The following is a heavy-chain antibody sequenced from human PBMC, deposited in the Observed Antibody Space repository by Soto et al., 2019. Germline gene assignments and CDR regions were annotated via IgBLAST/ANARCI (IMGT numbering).Heavy chain of an antibody. CDR1: GGSVSSGSYY. CDR3: AREYSNYRSENWFDP. D-gene: IGHD4-4*01. J-gene: IGHJ5*02. CDR2: IYYSGST. Sequence: SETLSLTCTVSGGSVSSGSYYWSWIRQPPGKGLEWIGYIYYSGSTNYNPSLKSRVTISVDTSKNQFSLKLSSVTAADTAVYYCAREYSNYRSENWFDPWGQGTLVTVSS. V-gene: IGHV4-61*01.